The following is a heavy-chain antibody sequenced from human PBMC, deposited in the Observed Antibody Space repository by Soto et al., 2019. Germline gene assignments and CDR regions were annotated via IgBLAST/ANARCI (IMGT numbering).Heavy chain of an antibody. Sequence: SETLSPTFTVSGGSISSYYWSWIRQPPGKGLEWIGYIYYSGSTNYNPSLKSRVTISVDTSKNQFSLKLSSVTAADTAVYYCARYSSSLKCFDYWGQGTLVTVSS. CDR3: ARYSSSLKCFDY. D-gene: IGHD6-13*01. V-gene: IGHV4-59*01. CDR1: GGSISSYY. J-gene: IGHJ4*02. CDR2: IYYSGST.